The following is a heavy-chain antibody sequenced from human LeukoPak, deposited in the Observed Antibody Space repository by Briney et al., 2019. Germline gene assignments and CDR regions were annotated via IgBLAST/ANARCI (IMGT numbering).Heavy chain of an antibody. Sequence: GGSLRLSCAASGFTFSDYYMSWIRQAPGKGLEWVSYISSSGSTIYYADPVKGRFTISRDNAKNSLYLQMNSLRTEDTAVYYCASQLVIVPPYYGMDVWGQGTTVTVSS. CDR2: ISSSGSTI. D-gene: IGHD3-9*01. J-gene: IGHJ6*02. CDR1: GFTFSDYY. V-gene: IGHV3-11*01. CDR3: ASQLVIVPPYYGMDV.